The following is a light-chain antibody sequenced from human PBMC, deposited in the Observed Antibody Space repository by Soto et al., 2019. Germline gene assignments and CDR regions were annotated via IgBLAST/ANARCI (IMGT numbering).Light chain of an antibody. Sequence: EIVLTQSPATLSLSPGERATLSCRASQSVSSYLAWYQQKPGQVPRLLIYDASNRATGIPARFSGSGSGTDSTLTISSLEPEDFAVYYCQQRSNWPLTFGGRTKVDIK. J-gene: IGKJ4*01. CDR3: QQRSNWPLT. V-gene: IGKV3-11*01. CDR2: DAS. CDR1: QSVSSY.